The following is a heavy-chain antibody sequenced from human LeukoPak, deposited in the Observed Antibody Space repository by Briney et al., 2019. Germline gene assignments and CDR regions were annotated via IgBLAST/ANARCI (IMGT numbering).Heavy chain of an antibody. V-gene: IGHV1-24*01. CDR3: ATERQQLVAYAFDI. D-gene: IGHD6-13*01. Sequence: ASVKVSCKVSGYTLTELSMHWVRQAPGKGLEWMGGFDPEDGETIYAQKFQGRVTMTEDTSTDTAYMELSSLRSGDTAVYYCATERQQLVAYAFDIWGQGTMVTVSS. J-gene: IGHJ3*02. CDR2: FDPEDGET. CDR1: GYTLTELS.